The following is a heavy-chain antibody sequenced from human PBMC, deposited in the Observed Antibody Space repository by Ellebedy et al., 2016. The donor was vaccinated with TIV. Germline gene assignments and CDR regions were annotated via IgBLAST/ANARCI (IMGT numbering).Heavy chain of an antibody. CDR3: ARSNPHYYDSSGGDVDY. D-gene: IGHD3-22*01. CDR2: IYPGDSDT. CDR1: GYSFTSYW. J-gene: IGHJ4*02. V-gene: IGHV5-51*01. Sequence: GESLKISCKGSGYSFTSYWIGWVRQMPGKGLEWMGIIYPGDSDTRYSPSFQGQVTISADKSISTAYLQWSSLKASDTAMYYCARSNPHYYDSSGGDVDYWGQGTLVTVSS.